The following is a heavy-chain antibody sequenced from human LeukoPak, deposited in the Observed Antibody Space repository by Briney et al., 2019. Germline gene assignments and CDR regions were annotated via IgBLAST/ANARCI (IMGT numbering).Heavy chain of an antibody. Sequence: GGSLTLFCSASGFPFSSYAKHWVRQAPGKGLEYVSAISSNGGSTYYADSVKGRFTISRDNSKNTLYLQMSSLRAEDTAVYYCVKDNLLAVAGLHAFDIWGPGKLCTVSS. J-gene: IGHJ3*02. V-gene: IGHV3-64D*06. D-gene: IGHD6-19*01. CDR3: VKDNLLAVAGLHAFDI. CDR2: ISSNGGST. CDR1: GFPFSSYA.